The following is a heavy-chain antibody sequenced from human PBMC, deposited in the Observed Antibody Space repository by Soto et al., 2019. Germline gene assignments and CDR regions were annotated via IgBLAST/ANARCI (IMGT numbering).Heavy chain of an antibody. J-gene: IGHJ4*02. D-gene: IGHD3-10*01. CDR2: IYHSGST. Sequence: SSETLSLTCAVSGGSISSSNWWSWVRQPPGKGLEWIGEIYHSGSTNYNPSLKSRVTISVEKSKNQFSLKLSSVTAADTAVYYCARVEISMVRGVIIIRYFDYWGQGTLITVS. CDR3: ARVEISMVRGVIIIRYFDY. V-gene: IGHV4-4*02. CDR1: GGSISSSNW.